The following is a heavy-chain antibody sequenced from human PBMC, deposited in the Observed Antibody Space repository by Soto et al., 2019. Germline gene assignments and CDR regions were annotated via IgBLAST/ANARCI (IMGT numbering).Heavy chain of an antibody. CDR1: SGSISSSNW. V-gene: IGHV4-4*02. D-gene: IGHD6-13*01. J-gene: IGHJ3*02. Sequence: QVQLQESGPGLVKPSGTLSLTCAVSSGSISSSNWWSWVRQPPGKGLEWIGEIYHSGSHKYNPSRKSRVTIAVAKSKNQFSPKLSSVTAADTAVYYCAREGRAAAAGTSAFDIWGQGTMVTVSS. CDR3: AREGRAAAAGTSAFDI. CDR2: IYHSGSH.